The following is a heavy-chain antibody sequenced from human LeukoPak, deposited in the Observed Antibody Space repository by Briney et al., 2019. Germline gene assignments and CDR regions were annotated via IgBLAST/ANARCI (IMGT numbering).Heavy chain of an antibody. Sequence: SETLSLTCTVSGGSISSYYWSWIRQPPGKGLEWIGYIYYSGSTNYNPSLKSRVTILVDTSKNQFSLKLSSVTAADTAVYYCARDLQLGYYYYGMDVWGQGTTVTVSS. CDR2: IYYSGST. CDR3: ARDLQLGYYYYGMDV. D-gene: IGHD6-13*01. V-gene: IGHV4-59*01. J-gene: IGHJ6*02. CDR1: GGSISSYY.